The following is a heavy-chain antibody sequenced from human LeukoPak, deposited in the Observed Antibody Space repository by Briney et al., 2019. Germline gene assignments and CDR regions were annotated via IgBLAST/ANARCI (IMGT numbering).Heavy chain of an antibody. Sequence: GGSLRLSCAASGFTVSSNYMSWVRQAPGKGLEWVAVISYDGSNKYYADSVKGRFTISRDNSKNTLYLQMNSLRAEDTAVYYCAKYSYGELIDYWGQGTLVTVSS. D-gene: IGHD5-18*01. V-gene: IGHV3-30*18. J-gene: IGHJ4*02. CDR1: GFTVSSNY. CDR3: AKYSYGELIDY. CDR2: ISYDGSNK.